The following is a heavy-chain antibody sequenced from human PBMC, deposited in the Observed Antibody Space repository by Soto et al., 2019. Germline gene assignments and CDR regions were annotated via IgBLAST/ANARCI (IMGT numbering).Heavy chain of an antibody. V-gene: IGHV4-39*01. CDR1: GGSISSSSYY. CDR2: MYYSGST. J-gene: IGHJ4*02. D-gene: IGHD3-16*01. Sequence: SETLSLTCTVSGGSISSSSYYWGWFRQPPGKGLEWIGSMYYSGSTYYNPSLKNRVTISVDTSKNRFSLKLSSVTAADTTVFYCASLRIPERPFDYWGQGTLVTVSS. CDR3: ASLRIPERPFDY.